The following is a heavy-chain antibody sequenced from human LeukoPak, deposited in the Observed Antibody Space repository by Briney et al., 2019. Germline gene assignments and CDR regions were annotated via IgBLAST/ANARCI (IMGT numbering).Heavy chain of an antibody. V-gene: IGHV4-59*08. J-gene: IGHJ4*01. D-gene: IGHD3-22*01. CDR3: ARHRDYYDT. Sequence: PAETLSLTCSVSGGSISSYSWTWIRQPPGKGLEWIGFIDYSGSSNYNPSLKSRVTISGDTSKNQISLKLTSVTAADTAVYFCARHRDYYDTWGHGTLVTVSS. CDR2: IDYSGSS. CDR1: GGSISSYS.